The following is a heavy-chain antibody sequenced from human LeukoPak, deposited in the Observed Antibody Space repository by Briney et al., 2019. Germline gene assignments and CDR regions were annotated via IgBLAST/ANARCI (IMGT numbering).Heavy chain of an antibody. J-gene: IGHJ4*02. CDR1: GGSISSYY. CDR2: IYTSGST. Sequence: PSETLSLTCTVSGGSISSYYWSWIRQPAGKGLEWIERIYTSGSTNYNPSLKSRVTMSVDTSKNQFSLKLSSVTAADTAVYYCARDRYYYDSSGSIFDYWGQGTLVTVSS. V-gene: IGHV4-4*07. CDR3: ARDRYYYDSSGSIFDY. D-gene: IGHD3-22*01.